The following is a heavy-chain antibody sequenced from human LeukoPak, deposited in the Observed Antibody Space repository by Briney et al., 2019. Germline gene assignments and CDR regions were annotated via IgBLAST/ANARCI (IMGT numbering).Heavy chain of an antibody. Sequence: PGESLKISCQGSGYSFTTYWIGWVRQMPGKGLELMGIIYPGDSDARYNPSFQGQVTISADKSISTAYLQWSSLKASDIAMYYCARHLRYFRSGSPFDYWGQGTLVTVSS. D-gene: IGHD3-10*01. V-gene: IGHV5-51*01. J-gene: IGHJ4*02. CDR3: ARHLRYFRSGSPFDY. CDR2: IYPGDSDA. CDR1: GYSFTTYW.